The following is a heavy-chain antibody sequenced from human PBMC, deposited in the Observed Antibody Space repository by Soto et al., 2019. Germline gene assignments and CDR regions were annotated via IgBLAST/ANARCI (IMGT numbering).Heavy chain of an antibody. Sequence: QVQLVQSGAEVKKPGASVKVSCKASGYTFTSYGISWVRQAPGQGLEWMGWISAYNGNTNYAQKLQGRVTMTTDTSTSTAYMGLRSLRSDDTAVYYCARFGPVVVVAAPATGFDYWGQGTLVTVSS. CDR1: GYTFTSYG. CDR2: ISAYNGNT. CDR3: ARFGPVVVVAAPATGFDY. J-gene: IGHJ4*02. D-gene: IGHD2-15*01. V-gene: IGHV1-18*01.